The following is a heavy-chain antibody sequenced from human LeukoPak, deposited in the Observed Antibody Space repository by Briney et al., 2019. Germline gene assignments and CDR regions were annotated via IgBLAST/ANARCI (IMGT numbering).Heavy chain of an antibody. CDR2: ISGSGDST. J-gene: IGHJ6*02. CDR3: AKDRGYDFSYGLDG. D-gene: IGHD5-12*01. Sequence: GGSLRLSCAASGFTFSSYWMSWVRQAPGKGLEWVSTISGSGDSTFYADSVKGRFTISRDNSKNTLHLQMNSLRAEDTAVYYCAKDRGYDFSYGLDGWGQGTTVTVSS. CDR1: GFTFSSYW. V-gene: IGHV3-23*01.